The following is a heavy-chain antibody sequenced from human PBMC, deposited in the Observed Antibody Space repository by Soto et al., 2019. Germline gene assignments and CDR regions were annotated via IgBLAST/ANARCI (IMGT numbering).Heavy chain of an antibody. J-gene: IGHJ6*02. CDR1: GYTLTNYG. V-gene: IGHV1-18*04. CDR3: ARVKTVAAVIYGMDV. CDR2: ISAYIGNT. D-gene: IGHD6-13*01. Sequence: ASVKVSCKTSGYTLTNYGLSWVRQAPGQGLEWMGWISAYIGNTKYAQNFQDRVTLTTDTSTSTAYMELRSLRSDDTAIYYCARVKTVAAVIYGMDVWGQGTTVTVSS.